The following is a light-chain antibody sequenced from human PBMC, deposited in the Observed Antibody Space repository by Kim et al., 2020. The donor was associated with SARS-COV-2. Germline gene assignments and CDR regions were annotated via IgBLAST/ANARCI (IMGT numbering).Light chain of an antibody. CDR1: QSVSTD. CDR3: QQYNNWPPWT. Sequence: EIVMTQSPATLSVSPGQRATLSCRASQSVSTDLAWYQQKPGPTPRLLIYGASTRATGIPARFSGSGSGTDFTLSISSLQSEDFAVYYCQQYNNWPPWTFGQGTKLEI. V-gene: IGKV3-15*01. J-gene: IGKJ2*02. CDR2: GAS.